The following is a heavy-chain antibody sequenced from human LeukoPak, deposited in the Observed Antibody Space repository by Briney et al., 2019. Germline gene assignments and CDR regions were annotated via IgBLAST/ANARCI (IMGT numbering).Heavy chain of an antibody. CDR3: AKDSSGWYGVRHFDY. CDR2: ISYDGSNK. J-gene: IGHJ4*02. V-gene: IGHV3-30*18. CDR1: GFTFSSYG. Sequence: GGSLRLSCAASGFTFSSYGMHWVRQAPGKGLEWVAVISYDGSNKYYADSVKGRFTISRDNSKNTLYLQMNSLRAEDTAVYYCAKDSSGWYGVRHFDYWGQGTLVTVSS. D-gene: IGHD6-19*01.